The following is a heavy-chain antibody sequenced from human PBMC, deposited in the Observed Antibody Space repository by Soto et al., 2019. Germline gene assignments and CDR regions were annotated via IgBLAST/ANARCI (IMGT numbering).Heavy chain of an antibody. CDR1: GFIFNEYG. V-gene: IGHV3-33*03. CDR3: ARWGCSGSNCNLNQRSFDL. CDR2: IWYDGSNK. J-gene: IGHJ4*02. Sequence: QVHLVESGGGVVQPARSLRLSCAASGFIFNEYGMHWVRQAPGKGLEWVAVIWYDGSNKYYADSVKGRFTFSRDNSKNTMSLQMNSLRVEDTAVYYCARWGCSGSNCNLNQRSFDLWGQGTLVTVSS. D-gene: IGHD2-15*01.